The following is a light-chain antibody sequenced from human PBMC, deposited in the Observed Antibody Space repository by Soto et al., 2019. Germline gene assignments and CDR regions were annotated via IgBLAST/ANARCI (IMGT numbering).Light chain of an antibody. J-gene: IGKJ2*01. CDR3: QQRSNWPYT. CDR2: DAS. CDR1: PSVSSY. V-gene: IGKV3-11*01. Sequence: EIVLTQSPATLSLSPGERATLSCRASPSVSSYLAWYQQKPGQAPRLLIYDASNRATGIPARFSGSGSGTDCTLTISSLEPEDFAVYYCQQRSNWPYTFGQGTKLEIK.